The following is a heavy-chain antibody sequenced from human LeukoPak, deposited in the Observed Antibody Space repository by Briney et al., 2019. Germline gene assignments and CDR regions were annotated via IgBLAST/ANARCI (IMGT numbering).Heavy chain of an antibody. Sequence: GGSLRLSCAAYGLNFSSYSMNWVRQAPGKGLEWVSSISSSSSYIYYADSVKVRFTISRDNAKISLYLQMHRLRAAETAVYYCAREDSSGYDYWGQGTLVTVSS. V-gene: IGHV3-21*01. D-gene: IGHD3-22*01. CDR3: AREDSSGYDY. J-gene: IGHJ4*02. CDR1: GLNFSSYS. CDR2: ISSSSSYI.